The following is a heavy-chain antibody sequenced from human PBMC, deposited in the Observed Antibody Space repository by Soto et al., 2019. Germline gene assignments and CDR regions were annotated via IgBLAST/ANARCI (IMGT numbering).Heavy chain of an antibody. J-gene: IGHJ3*02. D-gene: IGHD3-16*02. V-gene: IGHV1-2*04. Sequence: ASVKVSCKASGYTFTGYYMHWVRQAPGKGLEWMGWINPNSGGTNYAQKFQGWVTMTRDTSISTAYMELSRLRSDDTAVYYCARDGERYDYVWGSYRYTGGAFDIWGQGTMVTVSS. CDR1: GYTFTGYY. CDR3: ARDGERYDYVWGSYRYTGGAFDI. CDR2: INPNSGGT.